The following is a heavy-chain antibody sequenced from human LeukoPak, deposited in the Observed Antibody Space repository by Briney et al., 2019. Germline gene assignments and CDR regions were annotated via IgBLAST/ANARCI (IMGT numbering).Heavy chain of an antibody. J-gene: IGHJ4*02. V-gene: IGHV3-11*06. CDR3: ARAISSYYYGSGSYNPEYFDY. Sequence: GGSLRLSCAASGFTFGDYYMSWIRQAPGKGLEWVSYISSSSSYTNYADSVKGRFTISRDNAKNSLYLQMNSLRDEDTAVYYCARAISSYYYGSGSYNPEYFDYWGQGTLVTVSS. CDR1: GFTFGDYY. CDR2: ISSSSSYT. D-gene: IGHD3-10*01.